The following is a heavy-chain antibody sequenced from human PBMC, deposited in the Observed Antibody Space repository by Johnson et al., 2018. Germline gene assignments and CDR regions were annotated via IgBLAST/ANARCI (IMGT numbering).Heavy chain of an antibody. V-gene: IGHV3-30*03. CDR2: ISYDGSNK. Sequence: EWVAVISYDGSNKYYADSVKGRFTMTRDTSTSTVYMELSSLRSEDTAVYYCASTDVVRNYYGMDVWGQGTTVTVSS. CDR3: ASTDVVRNYYGMDV. J-gene: IGHJ6*02. D-gene: IGHD4-23*01.